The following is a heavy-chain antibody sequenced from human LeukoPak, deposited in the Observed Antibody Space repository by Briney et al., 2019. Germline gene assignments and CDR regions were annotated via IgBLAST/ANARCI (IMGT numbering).Heavy chain of an antibody. Sequence: ASVKVSCKASGYTFTDYYIQWMRQAPGQGLEWMGIINPSGGGTTYAQNFQGRVTLTRDTSTTTVFMELSSLRSQDTAVYYCARVGSRGESGWFDPWAREPWSPSPQ. CDR1: GYTFTDYY. CDR3: ARVGSRGESGWFDP. CDR2: INPSGGGT. D-gene: IGHD1-26*01. J-gene: IGHJ5*02. V-gene: IGHV1-46*01.